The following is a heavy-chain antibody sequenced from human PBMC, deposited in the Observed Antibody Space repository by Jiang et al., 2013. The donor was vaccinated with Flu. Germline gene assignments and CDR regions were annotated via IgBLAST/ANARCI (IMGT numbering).Heavy chain of an antibody. V-gene: IGHV3-53*04. J-gene: IGHJ2*01. Sequence: VIYSGGSTYYADSVKGRFTISRHNSKNTLYLQMNSLRAEDTAVYYCARGEKWLRKHGYFDLWGRGTLVTVSS. D-gene: IGHD5-12*01. CDR2: IYSGGST. CDR3: ARGEKWLRKHGYFDL.